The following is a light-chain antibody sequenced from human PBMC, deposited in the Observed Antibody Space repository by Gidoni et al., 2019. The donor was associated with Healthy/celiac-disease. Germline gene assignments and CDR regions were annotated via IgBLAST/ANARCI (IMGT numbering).Light chain of an antibody. CDR1: QSVSSY. CDR2: DAS. J-gene: IGKJ4*01. Sequence: IVFTQSPATLSFSPGERATLSCRASQSVSSYLAWYQQKPGQAPRLLIYDASNRDTGIPARFSGSGAGTDFTLTISSLEPEDFAVYYCQQRSNWQLTFGEGTKVEIK. V-gene: IGKV3-11*01. CDR3: QQRSNWQLT.